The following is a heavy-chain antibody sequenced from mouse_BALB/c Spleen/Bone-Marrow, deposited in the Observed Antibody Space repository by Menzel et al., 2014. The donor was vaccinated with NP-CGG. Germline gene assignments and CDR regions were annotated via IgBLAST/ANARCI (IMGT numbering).Heavy chain of an antibody. CDR3: TRERVGDFDD. CDR2: IHPGSGGT. Sequence: VQLQQSGAELVRPGPSVKLSCKALGFTFTDYEMHWVKQTPVHGLEWIGTIHPGSGGTAYNQKFKGKATLTADKSSSTTYMEVNRLTSEDSAVYYCTRERVGDFDDWGQGSSVPGSS. J-gene: IGHJ2*03. V-gene: IGHV1-15*01. CDR1: GFTFTDYE.